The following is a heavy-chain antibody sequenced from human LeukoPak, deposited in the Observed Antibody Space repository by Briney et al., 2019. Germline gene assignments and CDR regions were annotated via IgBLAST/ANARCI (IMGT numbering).Heavy chain of an antibody. CDR3: ARATGVGVFDY. V-gene: IGHV3-23*01. CDR2: ITGSGGTT. J-gene: IGHJ4*02. CDR1: GFTFSTYA. D-gene: IGHD1-26*01. Sequence: GGSLRLSCAASGFTFSTYAMSWVCQAPGKGLNWASTITGSGGTTYYADSVKGRFTISRDNSKNTLYLQMNSLRAEDTAVYYCARATGVGVFDYWGQGTLVTVSS.